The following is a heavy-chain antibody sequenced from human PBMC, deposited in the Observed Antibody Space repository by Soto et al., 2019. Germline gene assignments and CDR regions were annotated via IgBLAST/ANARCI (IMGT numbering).Heavy chain of an antibody. V-gene: IGHV1-18*04. CDR1: GYTFTDYG. J-gene: IGHJ6*02. CDR3: ARDREYYYDSSGNYYYHYGLDV. D-gene: IGHD3-22*01. CDR2: ISGYNGNT. Sequence: QVQLVESGAEVKKPEASVKVSCKASGYTFTDYGISWVRQAPGQGLEWMGWISGYNGNTKYAQKFQGRVTMTTDTPTNTAYMELRSLRSDDTAVYYCARDREYYYDSSGNYYYHYGLDVWGQGTTVTVS.